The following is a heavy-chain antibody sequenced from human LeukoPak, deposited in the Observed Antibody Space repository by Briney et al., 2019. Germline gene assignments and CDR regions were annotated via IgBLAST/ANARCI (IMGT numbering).Heavy chain of an antibody. D-gene: IGHD1-1*01. J-gene: IGHJ4*02. V-gene: IGHV4-30-4*08. CDR1: GASISGFY. CDR2: IYYSGST. CDR3: ARERAAKTRFDY. Sequence: SETLSLTCSVSGASISGFYWSWLRQPPGKGLESIGFIYYSGSTYYNPSLKSRVTISVDTSKNQFSLRLSSVTAADTAVYYCARERAAKTRFDYWGQGTLVTVSS.